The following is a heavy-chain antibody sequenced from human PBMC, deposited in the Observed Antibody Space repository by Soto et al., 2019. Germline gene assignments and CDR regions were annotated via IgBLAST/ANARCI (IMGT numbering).Heavy chain of an antibody. CDR1: GDSIRSYS. CDR3: AREGNLGRWIQPLDS. J-gene: IGHJ4*02. Sequence: SETLSLTCTVSGDSIRSYSWSLIRQPPGKGLEWIGNIHYNGNTKYSPSLKSRVTMSVDTSKNHFSLKLISVTTADTAVYFCAREGNLGRWIQPLDSWGQGTLVTVSS. D-gene: IGHD2-2*03. CDR2: IHYNGNT. V-gene: IGHV4-59*01.